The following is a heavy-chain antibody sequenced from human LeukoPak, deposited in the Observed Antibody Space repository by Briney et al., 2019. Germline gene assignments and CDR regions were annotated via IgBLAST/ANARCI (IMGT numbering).Heavy chain of an antibody. CDR2: INPNSGGT. CDR1: GGTFSSYA. CDR3: ARGGSSSWYWGGYYFDY. V-gene: IGHV1-2*02. J-gene: IGHJ4*02. D-gene: IGHD6-13*01. Sequence: ASVKVSCKASGGTFSSYAISWVRQAPGQGLEWMGWINPNSGGTNYAQKFQGRVTMTRDTSISTAYMELSRLRSDDTAVYYCARGGSSSWYWGGYYFDYWGQGTLVTVSS.